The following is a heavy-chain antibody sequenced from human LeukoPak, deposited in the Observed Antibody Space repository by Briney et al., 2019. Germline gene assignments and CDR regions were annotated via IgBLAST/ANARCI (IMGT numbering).Heavy chain of an antibody. CDR1: GGSISSYY. D-gene: IGHD6-13*01. Sequence: PSETLSLTCTVSGGSISSYYWSWIPQPPGKGLEWIGYIYYSGSTNYNPSLKSRVTISVDTSKNQFSLKLSSVTAADTAVYYCARQGIAAAGTGWFDPWGQGTLVTVSS. J-gene: IGHJ5*02. CDR2: IYYSGST. V-gene: IGHV4-59*08. CDR3: ARQGIAAAGTGWFDP.